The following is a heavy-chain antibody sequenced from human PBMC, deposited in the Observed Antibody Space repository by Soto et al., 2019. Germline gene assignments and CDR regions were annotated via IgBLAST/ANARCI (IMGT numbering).Heavy chain of an antibody. V-gene: IGHV3-74*01. CDR3: ARESGDWPLNWFDP. D-gene: IGHD2-21*02. CDR1: GFNFTNHW. Sequence: GGSLRLSCAASGFNFTNHWMHWVRQAPGKGLVWVSRITSDGKSKAYAESVKGRFAISRDNAKNTVYLQMNGLTVEDTAVYYCARESGDWPLNWFDPWGQGALVTVSS. J-gene: IGHJ5*02. CDR2: ITSDGKSK.